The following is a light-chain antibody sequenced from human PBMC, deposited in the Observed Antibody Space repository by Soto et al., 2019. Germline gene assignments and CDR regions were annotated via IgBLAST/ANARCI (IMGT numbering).Light chain of an antibody. CDR3: KQSYSTPRT. Sequence: DLQITQSPSSLSPSVRPRAPITFSSSQSISNYLNWYQQKPGNAPKLLIYAASSLQGGVPSRFSGSGSGTEFTLAIGSLQPEDFVTYSCKQSYSTPRTFGQGTKVDIK. J-gene: IGKJ1*01. CDR2: AAS. CDR1: QSISNY. V-gene: IGKV1-39*01.